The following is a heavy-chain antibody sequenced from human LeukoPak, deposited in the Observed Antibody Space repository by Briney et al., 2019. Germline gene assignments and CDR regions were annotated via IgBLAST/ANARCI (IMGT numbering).Heavy chain of an antibody. J-gene: IGHJ6*02. CDR3: ARGYDFWSGYFHYYYYGMDV. CDR2: IWYDGSNK. D-gene: IGHD3-3*01. V-gene: IGHV3-33*01. CDR1: GFTFSSYG. Sequence: GGSLRLSCAASGFTFSSYGMHWVRQAPDKGLEWVAVIWYDGSNKYYADSVKGRFTISRDNSKNTLYLQMNSLRAEDTAVYYCARGYDFWSGYFHYYYYGMDVWGQGTTVTVSS.